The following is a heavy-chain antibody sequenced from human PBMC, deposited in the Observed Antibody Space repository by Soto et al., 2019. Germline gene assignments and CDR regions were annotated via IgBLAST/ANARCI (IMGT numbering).Heavy chain of an antibody. J-gene: IGHJ4*02. CDR1: GFNFNIYA. CDR3: VKDYRTTSPA. Sequence: EVQLLESGGGLVQPGGSRTLSCAASGFNFNIYAMSWVRQALGKGLEWVSSTVKGRFTISRDNSKATLHLQMNSLRVEDTAVYFCVKDYRTTSPAWGQGTLVTVSS. V-gene: IGHV3-23*01. D-gene: IGHD3-16*02.